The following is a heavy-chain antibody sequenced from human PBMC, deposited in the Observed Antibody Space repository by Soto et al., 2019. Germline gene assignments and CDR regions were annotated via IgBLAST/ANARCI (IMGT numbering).Heavy chain of an antibody. CDR2: IIPIFGTA. CDR3: ARGDVLNPQYAFDI. V-gene: IGHV1-69*13. Sequence: ASVKVSCKASGGTFSSYAISWVRQAPGQGLEWMGGIIPIFGTANYAQKFQGRVTITADESTSTAYMELSSLRSEDTAVYYCARGDVLNPQYAFDIWGQGTMVTVSS. D-gene: IGHD2-8*01. CDR1: GGTFSSYA. J-gene: IGHJ3*02.